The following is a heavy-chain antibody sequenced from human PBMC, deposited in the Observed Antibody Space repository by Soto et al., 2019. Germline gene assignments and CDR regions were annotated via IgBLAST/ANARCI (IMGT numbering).Heavy chain of an antibody. V-gene: IGHV1-3*01. J-gene: IGHJ3*01. D-gene: IGHD3-22*01. Sequence: GASVKVSCKASGYIFTSYAMHWVRQAPGQRLEWMGWINAGNGNTKYSQKFQGRATITRDTSASTAYMELSSLRTEDTAVYYCATDTYDSSGYYRTQGAFGVWGQGTMVTVSS. CDR3: ATDTYDSSGYYRTQGAFGV. CDR1: GYIFTSYA. CDR2: INAGNGNT.